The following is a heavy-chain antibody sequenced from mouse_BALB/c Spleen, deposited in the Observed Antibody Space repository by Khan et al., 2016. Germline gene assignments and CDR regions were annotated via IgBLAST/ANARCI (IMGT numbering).Heavy chain of an antibody. V-gene: IGHV1-9*01. CDR2: ILPGSGST. Sequence: VQLQESGAELMKPGASVKISCKATGYTFSSYWIEWVKQRPGHGLEWIGEILPGSGSTNYHEKFRGKATFTADTSSHTAYMQLSSLTSEDSAVHYCARTDRRGYFDYWGQGTTLTVSS. CDR1: GYTFSSYW. CDR3: ARTDRRGYFDY. J-gene: IGHJ2*01.